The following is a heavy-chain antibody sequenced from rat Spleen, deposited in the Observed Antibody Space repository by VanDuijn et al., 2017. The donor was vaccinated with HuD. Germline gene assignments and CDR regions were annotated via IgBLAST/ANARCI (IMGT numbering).Heavy chain of an antibody. D-gene: IGHD1-4*01. CDR3: TRESLPGYNSHWFVY. V-gene: IGHV2S12*01. J-gene: IGHJ3*01. CDR1: GFSLTSNG. Sequence: QVHLKESGPGLVQSSQTLSLTCTVSGFSLTSNGVSWVRQPPGEGLEWIAAISSGGSTYYNSAPKSRLSISRDTSKSQVFLKMNSLQTEDTATYFCTRESLPGYNSHWFVYWGQGTLVTVSS. CDR2: ISSGGST.